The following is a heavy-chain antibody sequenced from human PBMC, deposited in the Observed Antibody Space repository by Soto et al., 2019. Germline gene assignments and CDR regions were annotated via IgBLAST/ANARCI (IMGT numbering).Heavy chain of an antibody. J-gene: IGHJ4*02. CDR3: ARDESSGWYSGFDY. D-gene: IGHD6-19*01. CDR2: ISAYNVNT. Sequence: ASVKVSCKASGYTFTSYGISWVRQAPGQGLEWMGWISAYNVNTNYAQKLQGRVTMTTDTSTSTAYMELRSLRSDDTAVYYCARDESSGWYSGFDYWGQGTLVTVSS. CDR1: GYTFTSYG. V-gene: IGHV1-18*01.